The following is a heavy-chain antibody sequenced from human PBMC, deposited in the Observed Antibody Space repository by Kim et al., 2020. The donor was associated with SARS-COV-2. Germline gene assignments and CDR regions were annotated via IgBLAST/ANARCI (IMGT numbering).Heavy chain of an antibody. CDR2: ISSSGSTI. J-gene: IGHJ5*02. Sequence: GGSLRLSCEASGFTFSDYYMSWIRQAPGKGLEWVSYISSSGSTIYYADSVKGRFTISRDNAKNSLYLQMNSLRAEDTAVYYCARDAPTYYGSASQTHNWFDPGGEGTLVSVSS. D-gene: IGHD3-10*01. V-gene: IGHV3-11*04. CDR3: ARDAPTYYGSASQTHNWFDP. CDR1: GFTFSDYY.